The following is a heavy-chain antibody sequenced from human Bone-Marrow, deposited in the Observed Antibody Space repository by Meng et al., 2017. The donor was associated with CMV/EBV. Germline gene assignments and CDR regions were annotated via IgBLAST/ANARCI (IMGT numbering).Heavy chain of an antibody. J-gene: IGHJ5*02. CDR3: ARVDTAMMFDP. CDR1: GFSLSTSGVG. D-gene: IGHD5-18*01. CDR2: IYWDDDK. Sequence: QITLKESGPTLVKPTQTLTLTCTFSGFSLSTSGVGVGWIRQPPGKALEWLALIYWDDDKRYSPSLKSRLTITKDTSKIQVVLTMTNMDPVDTATYYCARVDTAMMFDPWGQGTLVTVSS. V-gene: IGHV2-5*02.